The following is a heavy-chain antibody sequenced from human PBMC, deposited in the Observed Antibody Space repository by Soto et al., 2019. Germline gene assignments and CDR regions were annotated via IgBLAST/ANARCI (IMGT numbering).Heavy chain of an antibody. D-gene: IGHD2-2*01. V-gene: IGHV3-48*02. J-gene: IGHJ6*02. CDR2: ISSSSSTI. CDR3: ARDTDIVVVPAAPHPPYYYGMDV. Sequence: EVQLVESGGGLVQPGGSLRLSCAASGFTFSSYSMNWVRQAPGKGVEWVSYISSSSSTIYYADSVKGRFTISRDNAKNSLYLQMNSLRDEDTAVYYCARDTDIVVVPAAPHPPYYYGMDVWGQGTTVTVSS. CDR1: GFTFSSYS.